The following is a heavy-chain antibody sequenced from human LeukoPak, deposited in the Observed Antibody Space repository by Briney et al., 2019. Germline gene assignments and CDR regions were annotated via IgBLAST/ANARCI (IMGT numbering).Heavy chain of an antibody. CDR2: ISYSGT. J-gene: IGHJ4*02. CDR1: GGSIGTYY. Sequence: SETLSHTCTVSGGSIGTYYWSWIRQPPGKGLEWIAYISYSGTSYNPSLKSRATISLDMSKNHFSLNLSSVTASDTALYYCARHGPFIAVAAASPFDCWGQGTLVTVSS. CDR3: ARHGPFIAVAAASPFDC. V-gene: IGHV4-59*08. D-gene: IGHD6-19*01.